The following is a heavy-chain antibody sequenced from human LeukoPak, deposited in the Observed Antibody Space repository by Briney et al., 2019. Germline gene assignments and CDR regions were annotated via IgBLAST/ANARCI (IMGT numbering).Heavy chain of an antibody. CDR2: INHSGST. J-gene: IGHJ4*02. CDR3: ARLYGSGSYYNY. CDR1: GGSIRSYY. D-gene: IGHD3-10*01. V-gene: IGHV4-34*01. Sequence: SETLSLTCTVSGGSIRSYYWSWIRQPPGKGLEWIGEINHSGSTNYYPSHKSRVTISIDTSKNQFSLRLSSVTAADMAMYYCARLYGSGSYYNYWGQGTLVTVSS.